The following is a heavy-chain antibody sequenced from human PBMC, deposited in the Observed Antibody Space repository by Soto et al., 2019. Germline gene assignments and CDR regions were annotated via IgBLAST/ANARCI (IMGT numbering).Heavy chain of an antibody. CDR3: ARDIVVVPAAIPSTRSNWFDP. Sequence: ALVKLSCTAAGYALTSYGISWGRQDPGQGLEWMGWISAYNGNTNYAQKLQGRVTMTTDTSTSTAYMELRSLRSDDTAVYYCARDIVVVPAAIPSTRSNWFDPWGQGTLVTVSS. V-gene: IGHV1-18*04. CDR2: ISAYNGNT. CDR1: GYALTSYG. D-gene: IGHD2-2*01. J-gene: IGHJ5*02.